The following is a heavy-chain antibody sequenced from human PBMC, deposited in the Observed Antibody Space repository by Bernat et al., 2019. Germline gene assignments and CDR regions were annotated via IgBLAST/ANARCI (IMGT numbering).Heavy chain of an antibody. D-gene: IGHD4-23*01. V-gene: IGHV3-23*04. CDR3: ARADGNAFWFDP. CDR1: GFTFSSYA. Sequence: EVQLVESGGGLVQPGGSLRLSCAASGFTFSSYAMSWVRQAPGKGLEWVSAISGSGGSKYYADSVKGRLTITRDNPKNTLYLKMNSLRAEDTAVYYCARADGNAFWFDPGGQGTLVTVPS. CDR2: ISGSGGSK. J-gene: IGHJ5*02.